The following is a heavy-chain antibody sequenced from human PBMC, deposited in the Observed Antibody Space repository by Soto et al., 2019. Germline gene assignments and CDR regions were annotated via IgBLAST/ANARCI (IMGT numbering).Heavy chain of an antibody. CDR2: ISGSGGST. D-gene: IGHD3-16*02. Sequence: GGSLRLSCAASGFTFSSYAMSWVRQAPGKGLEWVSAISGSGGSTYYADSVKGRFTISRDNSKNTLNLQMNSLRAEDTAVYHCTRDRDFGGVIAADDWGRGTLVTVSS. CDR3: TRDRDFGGVIAADD. J-gene: IGHJ4*02. CDR1: GFTFSSYA. V-gene: IGHV3-23*01.